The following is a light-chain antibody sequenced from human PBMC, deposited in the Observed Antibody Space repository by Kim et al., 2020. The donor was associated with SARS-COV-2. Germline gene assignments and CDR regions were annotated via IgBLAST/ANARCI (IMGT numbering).Light chain of an antibody. CDR2: EAY. Sequence: EIVLTQSPATLSLSPGEGATLSCRASQSVGRYLAWYQQKPGQAPRLLIYEAYKRATGIPARFSGSGSGTDFTLTISRLEPGDFADYYCQQRSNWISFGGGTKVEI. V-gene: IGKV3-11*01. CDR3: QQRSNWIS. CDR1: QSVGRY. J-gene: IGKJ4*01.